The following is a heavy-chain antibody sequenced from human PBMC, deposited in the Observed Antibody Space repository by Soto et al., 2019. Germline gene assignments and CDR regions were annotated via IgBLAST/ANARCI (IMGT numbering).Heavy chain of an antibody. V-gene: IGHV3-23*01. CDR2: ISGSGGGT. CDR1: GFTFSSYA. J-gene: IGHJ4*02. CDR3: AKDRDVRGRSPATYYFDY. D-gene: IGHD1-26*01. Sequence: GGSLRLSCAASGFTFSSYAMSWVRQAPGKGLEWVSAISGSGGGTYYADNVKGRFTISRDDSKNTLFLQMNSLRAEDTAVFYCAKDRDVRGRSPATYYFDYWGQGTLVTVSS.